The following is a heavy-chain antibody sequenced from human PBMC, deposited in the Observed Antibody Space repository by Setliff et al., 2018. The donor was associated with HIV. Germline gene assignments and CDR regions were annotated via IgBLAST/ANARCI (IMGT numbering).Heavy chain of an antibody. J-gene: IGHJ4*02. Sequence: PSVKVSCKASGGTFSSHAISWVRQAPGQGLEWMGGIIPIFGTANYAQKFQGRVTITADESTSTAYMELSSLRSEDTAVYYCAAGYCGGDCYSRQSYFDYWGQGTLVTV. V-gene: IGHV1-69*13. CDR3: AAGYCGGDCYSRQSYFDY. D-gene: IGHD2-21*02. CDR2: IIPIFGTA. CDR1: GGTFSSHA.